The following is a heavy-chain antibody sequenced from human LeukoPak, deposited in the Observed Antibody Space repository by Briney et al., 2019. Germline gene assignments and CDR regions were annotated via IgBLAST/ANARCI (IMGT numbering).Heavy chain of an antibody. D-gene: IGHD3-9*01. V-gene: IGHV4-39*07. CDR3: ASTSIYDILTGYASLGMDV. J-gene: IGHJ6*02. CDR1: GGSISSSSYY. Sequence: SETLSLTCTVSGGSISSSSYYWGWIRQPPGKGLEWIGRIYYSGSTYYNPSLKSRVTISVDTSKNQFSLKLSSVTAADTAVYYCASTSIYDILTGYASLGMDVWGQGTTVTVSS. CDR2: IYYSGST.